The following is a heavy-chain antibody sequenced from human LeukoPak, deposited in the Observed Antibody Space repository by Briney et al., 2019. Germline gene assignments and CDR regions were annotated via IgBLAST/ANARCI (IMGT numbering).Heavy chain of an antibody. CDR2: ISGSGGST. J-gene: IGHJ4*02. V-gene: IGHV3-23*01. CDR1: GFTLSSYA. CDR3: ASLPPVVALHY. Sequence: PGGSLRLSCAACGFTLSSYAMRWVRQAPGKGLEWVSAISGSGGSTYYADSVKGRFTISRDNSKNTLYLQMNSLRAEDTAVYYCASLPPVVALHYWGQGTLVTVSS. D-gene: IGHD2-2*01.